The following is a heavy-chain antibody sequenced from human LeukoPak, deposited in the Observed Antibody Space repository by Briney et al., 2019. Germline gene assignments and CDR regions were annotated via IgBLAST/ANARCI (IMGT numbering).Heavy chain of an antibody. V-gene: IGHV3-7*03. CDR3: AKTTGYLL. Sequence: PGGSLRLSCAASGFTFSTYWMSWVRQAPGKGLEWVANIKQDGSEKYYVDSVKGRFTISKDNAKNSLYLQMNSLRVEDTAVYYCAKTTGYLLWGQGTLVTVSS. J-gene: IGHJ4*02. CDR1: GFTFSTYW. D-gene: IGHD1-14*01. CDR2: IKQDGSEK.